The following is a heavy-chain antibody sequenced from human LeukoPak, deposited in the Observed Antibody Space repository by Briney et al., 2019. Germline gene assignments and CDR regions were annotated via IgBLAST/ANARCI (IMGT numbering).Heavy chain of an antibody. CDR3: ARDRTYSGYCFDY. Sequence: GGSLRLSCAASGFTFSSYEMNWVRQAPGKGLEWVSYISSSGSTIYYADSVKGRFTISRDNAKNSLYLQMNSLRAEDTAVYYCARDRTYSGYCFDYWGQGTLVTVSS. CDR1: GFTFSSYE. CDR2: ISSSGSTI. D-gene: IGHD3-9*01. V-gene: IGHV3-48*03. J-gene: IGHJ4*02.